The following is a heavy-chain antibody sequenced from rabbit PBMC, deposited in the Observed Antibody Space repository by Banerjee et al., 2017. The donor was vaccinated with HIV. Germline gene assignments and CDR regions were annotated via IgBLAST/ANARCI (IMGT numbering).Heavy chain of an antibody. CDR3: ARRYYADFYGAYDL. CDR2: IYIGSSGST. J-gene: IGHJ6*01. V-gene: IGHV1S45*01. D-gene: IGHD2-1*01. CDR1: GFTISSSYW. Sequence: QEQLEESGGGLVQPEGSLTLTCTASGFTISSSYWICWVRQAPGKGLEWIGCIYIGSSGSTYYANWAKGRFTVSKTSSTTVTLQMTSLTAADTATYFCARRYYADFYGAYDLWGPGTLVTDS.